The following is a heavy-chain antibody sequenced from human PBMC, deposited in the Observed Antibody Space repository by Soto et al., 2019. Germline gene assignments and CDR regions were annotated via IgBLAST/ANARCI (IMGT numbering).Heavy chain of an antibody. CDR2: IYYSGST. CDR1: GGSISSGGYY. J-gene: IGHJ6*02. CDR3: ARDVPVRYYYGMDV. Sequence: SETLSLTCTVSGGSISSGGYYWSWIRQHPGKGLEWIGYIYYSGSTYYNPSLKSRVTISVDTSKNQFSLKLSSVTAADTAVYYCARDVPVRYYYGMDVWGQGTTVTVSS. V-gene: IGHV4-31*03.